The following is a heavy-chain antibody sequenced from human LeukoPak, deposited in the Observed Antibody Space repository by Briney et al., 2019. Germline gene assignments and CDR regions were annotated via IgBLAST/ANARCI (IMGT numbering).Heavy chain of an antibody. CDR1: GFTFSSYS. CDR3: ARGDGGYDSGVWFDP. D-gene: IGHD5-12*01. Sequence: SGGSLRLSCAASGFTFSSYSMNWVRQAPGKGLEWVSSITSSSSYIYYADSVKGRFTISRDNAKNSLYLQMNSLRAEDTAVYYCARGDGGYDSGVWFDPWGQGTLVTVSS. V-gene: IGHV3-21*01. J-gene: IGHJ5*02. CDR2: ITSSSSYI.